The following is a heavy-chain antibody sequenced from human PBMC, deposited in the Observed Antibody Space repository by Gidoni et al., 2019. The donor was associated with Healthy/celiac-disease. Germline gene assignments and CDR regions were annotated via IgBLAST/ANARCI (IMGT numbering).Heavy chain of an antibody. D-gene: IGHD4-17*01. Sequence: EVQLLESGGGLVQPGGSLRLSCAASGFTFSSYAMSWVRLAPGKGLEWVSAISGSGGRTYYADSVKGRFTITRDNSKNTLYLQMNSLRAEDTAVYDCAKPIRNYDYGDYYRGAAGGPFDYWGQGTLVTVSS. CDR2: ISGSGGRT. V-gene: IGHV3-23*01. CDR3: AKPIRNYDYGDYYRGAAGGPFDY. J-gene: IGHJ4*02. CDR1: GFTFSSYA.